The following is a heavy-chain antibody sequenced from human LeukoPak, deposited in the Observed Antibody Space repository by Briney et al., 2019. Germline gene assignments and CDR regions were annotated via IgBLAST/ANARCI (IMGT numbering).Heavy chain of an antibody. Sequence: SETLSLTCTVSGGSISSSSYYWGWIRQPPGKGLEWIGSIYYSGSTYYKPSLKSRVIISVDTSKNQFTLKLNSVTAADTAVYYCARITGFGESPDYWGQGTLVTVSS. V-gene: IGHV4-39*01. CDR1: GGSISSSSYY. CDR3: ARITGFGESPDY. CDR2: IYYSGST. D-gene: IGHD3-10*01. J-gene: IGHJ4*02.